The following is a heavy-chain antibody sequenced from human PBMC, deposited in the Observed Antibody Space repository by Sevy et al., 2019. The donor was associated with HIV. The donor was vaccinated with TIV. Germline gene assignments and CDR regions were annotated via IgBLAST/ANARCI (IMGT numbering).Heavy chain of an antibody. D-gene: IGHD3-10*01. V-gene: IGHV3-9*01. Sequence: GGSLRLSCAASGFRFEDYGMHWVRRAPGMGLVWVSGIGWNSGSVGYAVSVKGRFTISRDNAKNLLYLQMNSLTSEDTALYYCAKDLLPYGSGSYPLDYWGQGTVVTVSS. CDR1: GFRFEDYG. J-gene: IGHJ4*02. CDR2: IGWNSGSV. CDR3: AKDLLPYGSGSYPLDY.